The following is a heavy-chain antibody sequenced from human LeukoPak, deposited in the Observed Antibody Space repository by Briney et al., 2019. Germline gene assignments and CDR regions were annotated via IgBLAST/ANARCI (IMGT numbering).Heavy chain of an antibody. CDR1: GFTFSSYA. CDR2: ISYDESNK. J-gene: IGHJ6*02. CDR3: ARGGGLDV. Sequence: GGSLRLSCAASGFTFSSYAMHWVRQAPGKGLEWVAVISYDESNKYYADSVKGRLTISRDNSKNTLYLQMHSLRAEDTAVYFCARGGGLDVWGQGATVTVSS. V-gene: IGHV3-30-3*01. D-gene: IGHD3-16*01.